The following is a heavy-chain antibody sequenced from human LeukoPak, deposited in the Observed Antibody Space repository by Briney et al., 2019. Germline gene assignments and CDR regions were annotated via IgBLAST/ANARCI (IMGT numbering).Heavy chain of an antibody. J-gene: IGHJ3*02. V-gene: IGHV1-2*02. CDR2: INPNSGGT. Sequence: ASVKVSCKASGYTFTGYYMHWVRQAPGQGLEWMGWINPNSGGTNYAQKFQGRVTMTEDTSTDTAYMELSSLRSEDTAVYYCATAQHITMVRGVIITGAFDIWGQGTMVTVSS. CDR1: GYTFTGYY. D-gene: IGHD3-10*01. CDR3: ATAQHITMVRGVIITGAFDI.